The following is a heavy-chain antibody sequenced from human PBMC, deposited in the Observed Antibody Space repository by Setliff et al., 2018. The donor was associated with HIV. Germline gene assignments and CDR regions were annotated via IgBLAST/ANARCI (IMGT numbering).Heavy chain of an antibody. CDR3: SRGPEEGDCSGGSCYGNFDP. J-gene: IGHJ5*02. CDR2: IIPILGVA. Sequence: SVKVSCKASGGTFNTYVISWLRQATGQGLEWMGGIIPILGVANYAQKFQGRLTITADKSTNTAYMELSSLKSDDTAVYYCSRGPEEGDCSGGSCYGNFDPWGQGTLVTVSS. V-gene: IGHV1-69*10. CDR1: GGTFNTYV. D-gene: IGHD2-15*01.